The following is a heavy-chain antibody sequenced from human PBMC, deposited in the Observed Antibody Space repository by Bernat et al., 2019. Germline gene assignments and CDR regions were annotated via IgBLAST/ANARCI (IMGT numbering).Heavy chain of an antibody. CDR2: ISAYNGNT. Sequence: QVQLVQSGAEVKKPGASVKVSCKASGYTFTSYGISWVRQAPGQGLEWMGWISAYNGNTNYAQKLQGRVTMTTDTSTGTAYMELRSLRSDDTAVYYCARAGITMVQGVIYRLEYFDYWGQGTLVTVSS. J-gene: IGHJ4*02. V-gene: IGHV1-18*01. CDR1: GYTFTSYG. D-gene: IGHD3-10*01. CDR3: ARAGITMVQGVIYRLEYFDY.